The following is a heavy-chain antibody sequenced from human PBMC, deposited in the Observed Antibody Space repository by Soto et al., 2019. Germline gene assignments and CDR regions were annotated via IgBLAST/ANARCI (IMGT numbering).Heavy chain of an antibody. CDR1: RFAFSSYA. V-gene: IGHV3-23*01. CDR3: EKGLSGSGAYNWFDP. D-gene: IGHD3-10*01. J-gene: IGHJ5*02. CDR2: IGGSGHST. Sequence: EVQLLESGGGLVQPGGSLRLSCATSRFAFSSYAMSWFRQAPGKGLEWVSAIGGSGHSTFYADSVRGRFTISRDNSKNTLYLQMDSLRAEDTAFYYCEKGLSGSGAYNWFDPWGQGTLVTVSS.